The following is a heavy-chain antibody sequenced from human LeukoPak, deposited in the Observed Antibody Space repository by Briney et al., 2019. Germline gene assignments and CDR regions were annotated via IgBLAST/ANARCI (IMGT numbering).Heavy chain of an antibody. CDR3: ARVGSDSSGWRRFDY. CDR1: GGTFTNYA. V-gene: IGHV1-69*06. Sequence: GASVTVSCTASGGTFTNYAISWVRQAPGQGLEWMGGIIPIFRTANYAQRFQDRVTITADKSTSTAYMELSSLRSEDTAVYYCARVGSDSSGWRRFDYWGQGTLVTVSS. D-gene: IGHD6-19*01. J-gene: IGHJ4*02. CDR2: IIPIFRTA.